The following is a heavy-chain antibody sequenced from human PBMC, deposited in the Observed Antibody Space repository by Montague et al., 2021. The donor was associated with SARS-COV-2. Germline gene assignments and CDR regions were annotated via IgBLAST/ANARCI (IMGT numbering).Heavy chain of an antibody. CDR3: ARENTVTTFGGPYYIDS. D-gene: IGHD4-17*01. CDR1: GSSVRSYY. V-gene: IGHV4-59*02. Sequence: SETLSLTCIVSGSSVRSYYWSWIRRPPGKGLEWIGYIYYSRSTNYNPSLKSRVTISVDTSKNQFSLKLSSVTAADTAVYYCARENTVTTFGGPYYIDSWGQGTLVTVSA. CDR2: IYYSRST. J-gene: IGHJ4*02.